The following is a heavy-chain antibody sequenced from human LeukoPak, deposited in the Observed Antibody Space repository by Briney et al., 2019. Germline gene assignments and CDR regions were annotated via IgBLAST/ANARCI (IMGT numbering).Heavy chain of an antibody. Sequence: GGSLRLSCAASGFTFTSCGMHWVRQAPGKGLEWVAVIWNDGSNKYYADSVKGRFTISRDNSKNTLYLQMNSLRVEDMAVYYCARPSGTWGAFDIWGQGTMVTVSS. CDR1: GFTFTSCG. CDR2: IWNDGSNK. V-gene: IGHV3-33*03. D-gene: IGHD1-7*01. CDR3: ARPSGTWGAFDI. J-gene: IGHJ3*02.